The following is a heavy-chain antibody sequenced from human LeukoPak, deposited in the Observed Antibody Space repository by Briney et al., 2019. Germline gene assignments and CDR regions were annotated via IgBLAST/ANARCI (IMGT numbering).Heavy chain of an antibody. V-gene: IGHV3-23*01. Sequence: GGSLRLSCAASGFTFSSYAMSWARQAPGKGLEWVSTITGSGGDTYYADSVKGRFTISRDNSKNTLYLKMNSLRAEDTAIYYCAKDPYVGGGYHFDSWGQGSLVTVSS. CDR2: ITGSGGDT. D-gene: IGHD3-22*01. CDR1: GFTFSSYA. CDR3: AKDPYVGGGYHFDS. J-gene: IGHJ4*02.